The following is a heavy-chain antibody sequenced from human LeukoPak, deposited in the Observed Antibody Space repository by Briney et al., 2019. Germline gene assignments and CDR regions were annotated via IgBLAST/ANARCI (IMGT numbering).Heavy chain of an antibody. CDR3: ARRSTAMLGMDV. V-gene: IGHV1-69*05. D-gene: IGHD5-18*01. Sequence: SVKVSCKASGGTFSSYAISWVRQAPGQGLEWMGGIIPIFGTANYAQKFQGRVTITTDESTSTAYMELSSLRSEDTAVYYCARRSTAMLGMDVWGKGTTVTVSS. CDR2: IIPIFGTA. J-gene: IGHJ6*04. CDR1: GGTFSSYA.